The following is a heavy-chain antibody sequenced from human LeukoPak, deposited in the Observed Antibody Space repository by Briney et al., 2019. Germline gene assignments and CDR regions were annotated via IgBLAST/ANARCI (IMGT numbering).Heavy chain of an antibody. D-gene: IGHD1-26*01. V-gene: IGHV1-46*01. J-gene: IGHJ5*02. CDR3: ASSSGGSYEDWFDP. CDR2: IYPSGGST. CDR1: GYTFTSYY. Sequence: EASVKVSCKASGYTFTSYYMHWVRQAPGQGLEWMGVIYPSGGSTSYAQKFQGRVTMTRDTSTSTVYMEMSSLRSEDTAVYYCASSSGGSYEDWFDPWGQGTLVTVSS.